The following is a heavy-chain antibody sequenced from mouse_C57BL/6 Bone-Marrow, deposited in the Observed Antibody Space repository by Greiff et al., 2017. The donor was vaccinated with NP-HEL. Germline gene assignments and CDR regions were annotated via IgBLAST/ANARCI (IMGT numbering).Heavy chain of an antibody. CDR3: ARSSLLLRPWFAY. Sequence: VQLQQSGPELVKPGASVKISCKASGYAFSSSWMNWVKQRPGKGLEWIGRIYPGDGDTNYNGKFKGKATLTADKSSSTAYMQLSSLTSEDSAVYFCARSSLLLRPWFAYWGQGTLVTVSA. D-gene: IGHD1-1*01. J-gene: IGHJ3*01. CDR1: GYAFSSSW. V-gene: IGHV1-82*01. CDR2: IYPGDGDT.